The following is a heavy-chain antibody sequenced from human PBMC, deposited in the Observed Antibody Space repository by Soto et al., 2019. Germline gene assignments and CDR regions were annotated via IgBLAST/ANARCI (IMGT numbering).Heavy chain of an antibody. V-gene: IGHV1-46*01. CDR3: ARAVRVAAAPHSFGGMDV. J-gene: IGHJ6*02. CDR1: GYTFTSYY. D-gene: IGHD6-13*01. Sequence: ASVKVSCKASGYTFTSYYMHWVRQAPGQGLEWMGILNPSGGSTSSAQKFRDSGTMTRDTSTSTVYMELSSLRSEDTAVYYCARAVRVAAAPHSFGGMDVWGQGTTVTVSS. CDR2: LNPSGGST.